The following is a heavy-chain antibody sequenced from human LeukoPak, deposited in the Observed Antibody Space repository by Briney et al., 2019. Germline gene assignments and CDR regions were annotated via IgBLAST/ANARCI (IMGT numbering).Heavy chain of an antibody. Sequence: GGSLRLSCAASGLTFRSYAMSWVRPAPGKGLEWVAAISCIGGSTYYADSVKGRFTISRDNSKNTLYLQMNSLRAEDTAVYYCEKGDYGDSEDPEAYYIDVWGKGTTVSVSS. CDR3: EKGDYGDSEDPEAYYIDV. CDR2: ISCIGGST. J-gene: IGHJ6*03. D-gene: IGHD4-17*01. CDR1: GLTFRSYA. V-gene: IGHV3-23*01.